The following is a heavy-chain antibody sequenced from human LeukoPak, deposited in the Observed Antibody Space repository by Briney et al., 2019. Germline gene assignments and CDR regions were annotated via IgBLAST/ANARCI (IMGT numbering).Heavy chain of an antibody. CDR1: GYSFTSYW. D-gene: IGHD5-18*01. CDR3: ARGPEAQLWSEIFDY. J-gene: IGHJ4*02. Sequence: GESLKISCKGPGYSFTSYWIGWVRQMPGKGLEWMGIIYPGDSDTRYSPSFQGQVTISADKSISTAYLQWSSLKASDTAMYYCARGPEAQLWSEIFDYWGQGTLVTVSS. V-gene: IGHV5-51*01. CDR2: IYPGDSDT.